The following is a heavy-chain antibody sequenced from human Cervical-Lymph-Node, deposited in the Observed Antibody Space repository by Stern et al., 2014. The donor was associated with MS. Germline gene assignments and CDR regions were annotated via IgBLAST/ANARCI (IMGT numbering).Heavy chain of an antibody. CDR3: ARKTTAKN. CDR1: GFTFSHYW. J-gene: IGHJ4*02. CDR2: INKDGSEK. Sequence: EMQLVESGGGLVQPGGSLRLSCAGSGFTFSHYWMTWVRQAPGKGLEWVASINKDGSEKYYVDSLKGRFTISRDNAKNSLYLQMTSLRADDTAVYYCARKTTAKNWSQGTLVTVSS. D-gene: IGHD4-17*01. V-gene: IGHV3-7*01.